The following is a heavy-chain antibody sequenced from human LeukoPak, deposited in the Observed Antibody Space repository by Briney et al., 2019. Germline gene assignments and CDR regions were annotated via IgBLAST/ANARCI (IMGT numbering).Heavy chain of an antibody. Sequence: RTGGSLRLSCAASGFTFSSYSMNWVRQAPGKGLEWVSSISSSSSYIYYADSVKGRFTISRDNAKNSLYLQMNSLRAEDTAVYYCAKSPPYGPWFDYWGQGTLVTVSS. CDR3: AKSPPYGPWFDY. V-gene: IGHV3-21*04. J-gene: IGHJ4*02. D-gene: IGHD3-10*01. CDR2: ISSSSSYI. CDR1: GFTFSSYS.